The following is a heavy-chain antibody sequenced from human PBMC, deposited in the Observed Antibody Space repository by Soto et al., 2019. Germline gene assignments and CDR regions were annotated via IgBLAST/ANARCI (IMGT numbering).Heavy chain of an antibody. J-gene: IGHJ3*02. V-gene: IGHV3-23*01. D-gene: IGHD1-20*01. CDR3: VKDRMAYNSVWDPFDI. CDR2: ISGNGADT. Sequence: VQLLESGGGLVQPGGSVRLSCAASGFPFSDYAMSWVRQAPGKGLEWVSAISGNGADTTYADSVRGRFTISRDKSKDTPYLQMNSLRAEDTAVYYCVKDRMAYNSVWDPFDIWGQGTMVTVSS. CDR1: GFPFSDYA.